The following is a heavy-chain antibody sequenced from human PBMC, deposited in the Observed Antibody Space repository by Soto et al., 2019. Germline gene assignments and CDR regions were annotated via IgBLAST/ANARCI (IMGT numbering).Heavy chain of an antibody. CDR2: IYYSGST. D-gene: IGHD1-26*01. CDR1: GGSVSSGSDY. CDR3: ARDLYDGSYYGY. V-gene: IGHV4-61*01. J-gene: IGHJ4*02. Sequence: PSETLSLTCTVSGGSVSSGSDYWSWIRQPPGKGLEWIGYIYYSGSTNYNPSLKSRVTISVDTSKNQFSLKLSSVTAEDTAVYYCARDLYDGSYYGYWGQGTLVTVSS.